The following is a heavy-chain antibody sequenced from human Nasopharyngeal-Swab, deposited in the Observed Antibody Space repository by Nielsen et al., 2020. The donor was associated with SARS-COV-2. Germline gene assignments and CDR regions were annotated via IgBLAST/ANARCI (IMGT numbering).Heavy chain of an antibody. J-gene: IGHJ4*02. CDR1: GFTFSSYG. V-gene: IGHV3-33*01. CDR3: ARDYYYSSGYYYFAY. CDR2: IWYDGSNK. D-gene: IGHD3-22*01. Sequence: GESLKISCAASGFTFSSYGMHWVRQSPGNGLEWVAVIWYDGSNKYYADSVKVRFTISRDNSKNTLYLQMNSLRAEDTAVYYCARDYYYSSGYYYFAYWVQGTLVTVSS.